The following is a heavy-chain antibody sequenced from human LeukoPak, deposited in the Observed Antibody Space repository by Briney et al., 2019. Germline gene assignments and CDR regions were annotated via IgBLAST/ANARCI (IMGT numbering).Heavy chain of an antibody. CDR1: GLTFSSYA. CDR2: ISYDGSNK. J-gene: IGHJ6*02. V-gene: IGHV3-30-3*01. Sequence: GGSLRLSCAASGLTFSSYAMHWVRQAPGKGLEWVAVISYDGSNKYYADSVKGRFTISRDNSKNTLYLQMNSLRAEDTAVYYCAKDTSATYYHYGMDVWGQGTTVTVSS. CDR3: AKDTSATYYHYGMDV.